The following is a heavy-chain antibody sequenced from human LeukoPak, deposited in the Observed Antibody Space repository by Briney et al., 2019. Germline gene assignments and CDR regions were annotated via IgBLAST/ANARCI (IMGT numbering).Heavy chain of an antibody. CDR1: GFTFSSYA. J-gene: IGHJ4*02. CDR3: AKDQWLAVAGTNFDY. V-gene: IGHV3-23*01. CDR2: ISGSGGST. D-gene: IGHD6-19*01. Sequence: PGGSLRLSCAASGFTFSSYAMSWVRQAPGKGLEWVSAISGSGGSTYYADSVKGRFTISRDNSKNTLYLQMNSLRAEDTAVYYCAKDQWLAVAGTNFDYWGQGTLVTVSS.